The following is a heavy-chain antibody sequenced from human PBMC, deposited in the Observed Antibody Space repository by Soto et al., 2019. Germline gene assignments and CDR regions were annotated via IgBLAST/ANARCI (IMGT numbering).Heavy chain of an antibody. V-gene: IGHV4-4*02. Sequence: SETLSLTCAVSGGSISSSNWWSWVRQPPGKGLEWIGEIYHSGSTNYNPSLKSRVTISVDKSKNQFSLKLSSVTAADTAVYYCARERGVVIHYYYMDVWGKGDTVTVSS. D-gene: IGHD3-3*01. CDR3: ARERGVVIHYYYMDV. CDR2: IYHSGST. J-gene: IGHJ6*03. CDR1: GGSISSSNW.